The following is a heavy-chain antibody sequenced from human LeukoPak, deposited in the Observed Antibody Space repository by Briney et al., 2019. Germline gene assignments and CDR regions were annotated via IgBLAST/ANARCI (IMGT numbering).Heavy chain of an antibody. J-gene: IGHJ4*02. Sequence: SETLSLTCTVSGGSMNNYYWSWIRQPPGKGLEWIGYIYYSGSTNYNPSLKSRVTISVDTSKNQFSLKLSSVTAADTAVYYCARGYSDSSGYYHYYFDYWGQGTLVTVSS. CDR2: IYYSGST. V-gene: IGHV4-59*01. CDR3: ARGYSDSSGYYHYYFDY. CDR1: GGSMNNYY. D-gene: IGHD3-22*01.